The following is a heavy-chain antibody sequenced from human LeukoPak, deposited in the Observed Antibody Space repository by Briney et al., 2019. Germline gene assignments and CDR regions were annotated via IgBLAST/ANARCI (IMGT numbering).Heavy chain of an antibody. D-gene: IGHD4-17*01. CDR3: ARGYGDLGY. J-gene: IGHJ4*02. CDR1: GDSISNSY. V-gene: IGHV4-4*07. CDR2: IYTSGST. Sequence: SETLSLTCTASGDSISNSYWSWIRQPAGKGLEWIGRIYTSGSTNYNPSLKSRVTMSVDTSKNQFSLHLRSVTAADTAVYYCARGYGDLGYWGQGTLVTVSS.